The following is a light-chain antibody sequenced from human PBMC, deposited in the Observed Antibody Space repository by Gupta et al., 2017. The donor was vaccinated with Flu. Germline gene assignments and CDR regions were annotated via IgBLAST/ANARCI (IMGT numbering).Light chain of an antibody. CDR2: SNS. CDR1: SSNIGSNT. CDR3: AAWDDSLNGWV. J-gene: IGLJ3*02. V-gene: IGLV1-44*01. Sequence: SVLTQPPPASGTPGQRVTIPCSGSSSNIGSNTVNWYQQHPGTAPKLLIYSNSQRPSGVPDRFSGSKSGTSASLAISGLQAEDEADYYCAAWDDSLNGWVFGGGTKLTVL.